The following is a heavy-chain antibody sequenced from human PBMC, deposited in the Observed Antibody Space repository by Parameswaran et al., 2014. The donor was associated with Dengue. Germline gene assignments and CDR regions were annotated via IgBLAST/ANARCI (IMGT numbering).Heavy chain of an antibody. CDR3: TREGSTYSFGMDV. Sequence: VAYISPRGNTKYYADSVKGRFTISRDNAKNSLHLEMNSLRDEDTAVYYCTREGSTYSFGMDVWGQGTTVTVSS. V-gene: IGHV3-48*02. D-gene: IGHD2-2*01. CDR2: ISPRGNTK. J-gene: IGHJ6*02.